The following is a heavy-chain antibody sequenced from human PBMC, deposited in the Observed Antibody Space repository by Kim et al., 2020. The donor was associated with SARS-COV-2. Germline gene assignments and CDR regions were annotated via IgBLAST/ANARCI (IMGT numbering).Heavy chain of an antibody. CDR3: ARVTRGYSYGPVGY. D-gene: IGHD5-18*01. V-gene: IGHV1-18*04. CDR1: GYTFTSYG. J-gene: IGHJ4*02. Sequence: ASVKVSCKASGYTFTSYGISWVRQAPGQGLEWMGWISAYNGNTNYAQKLQGRVTMTTDTSTSTAYMELRSLRSDDTAVYYCARVTRGYSYGPVGYWGQGTLVTVSS. CDR2: ISAYNGNT.